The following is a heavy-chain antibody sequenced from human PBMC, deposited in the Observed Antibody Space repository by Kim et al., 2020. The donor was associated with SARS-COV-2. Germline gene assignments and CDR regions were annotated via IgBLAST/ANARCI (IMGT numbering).Heavy chain of an antibody. D-gene: IGHD5-12*01. CDR2: VNPKDGGT. Sequence: ASVKVSCKATGYNFNDYFMHWVRQAPGQGFEWMGWVNPKDGGTNFAQKFQDRVFMTRDSSINTAYMELSRLRSDDTVVYFCARGPTWATDYWGQGTLVAV. V-gene: IGHV1-2*02. CDR3: ARGPTWATDY. J-gene: IGHJ4*02. CDR1: GYNFNDYF.